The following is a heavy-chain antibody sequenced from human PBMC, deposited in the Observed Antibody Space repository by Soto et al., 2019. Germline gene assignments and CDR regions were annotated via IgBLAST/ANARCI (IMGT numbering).Heavy chain of an antibody. CDR2: IKKDGSEK. D-gene: IGHD3-3*01. CDR1: GFTFSSYR. CDR3: ARAQSPTINSLWSAYSLDYAFDI. J-gene: IGHJ3*02. Sequence: EVQLVESGGGLVQPGGSLRLSCAASGFTFSSYRMSWVRQAPGKGLEWVANIKKDGSEKYYVDSVKGRFTISRDNAKNSLYLQMNSLRAEDTAVYYCARAQSPTINSLWSAYSLDYAFDIWGQGTMVTVSS. V-gene: IGHV3-7*01.